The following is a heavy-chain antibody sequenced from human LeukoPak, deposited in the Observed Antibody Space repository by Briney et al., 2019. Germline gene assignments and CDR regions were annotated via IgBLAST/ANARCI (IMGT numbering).Heavy chain of an antibody. Sequence: PSETLSLTCTVSGGSISSYYWSWIRQPAGKGLEWIGRIYTSGSTNYNPSLKSRVTMSVDTSKNQFSLKLSSVTAADTAVYYCARVPQYYDILTGSAIDAFDIWGQGTMVTVSS. CDR3: ARVPQYYDILTGSAIDAFDI. CDR2: IYTSGST. J-gene: IGHJ3*02. CDR1: GGSISSYY. V-gene: IGHV4-4*07. D-gene: IGHD3-9*01.